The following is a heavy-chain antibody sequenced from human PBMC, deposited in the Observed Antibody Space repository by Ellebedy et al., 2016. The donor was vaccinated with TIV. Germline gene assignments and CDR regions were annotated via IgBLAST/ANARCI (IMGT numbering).Heavy chain of an antibody. CDR2: ISGYNGDT. CDR3: ARDRDSSSWYFGGYYYYGMDV. J-gene: IGHJ6*02. V-gene: IGHV1-18*01. D-gene: IGHD6-13*01. CDR1: GYTLTNYG. Sequence: AASVKVSCKASGYTLTNYGISWVRQAPGQGLEWMGWISGYNGDTNYAQQFQGRLTLTTDTSTSTAYMELRSLTSDDTAVYYCARDRDSSSWYFGGYYYYGMDVWGQGTTVTVSS.